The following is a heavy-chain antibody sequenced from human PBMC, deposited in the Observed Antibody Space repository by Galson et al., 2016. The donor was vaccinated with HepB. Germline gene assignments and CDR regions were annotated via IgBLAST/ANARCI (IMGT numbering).Heavy chain of an antibody. V-gene: IGHV3-11*01. CDR3: ARMSNFWSGYYIGYYGMDV. Sequence: SLRPSCAASGFTFSDYYMSWIRQAPGKGLEWVSYISSSGSTIYYADSVKGRFTISRDNAKNSLYLQMNSLRAEDTAVYYCARMSNFWSGYYIGYYGMDVWGQGTTVTVSS. CDR2: ISSSGSTI. J-gene: IGHJ6*02. CDR1: GFTFSDYY. D-gene: IGHD3-3*01.